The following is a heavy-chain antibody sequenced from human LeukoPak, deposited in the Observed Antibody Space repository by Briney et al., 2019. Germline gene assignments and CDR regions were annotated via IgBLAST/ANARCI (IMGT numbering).Heavy chain of an antibody. D-gene: IGHD5-24*01. CDR2: ISYDGSNK. CDR3: ARDLAMATILFLPDY. V-gene: IGHV3-30-3*01. Sequence: GGSLRLSCAASGFTFSSYAMHWVRQAPGKGLEWVAVISYDGSNKYYADSVKGRFTISRDNSKNTLYLQMNGLRAEDTAVYYCARDLAMATILFLPDYWGQGTLVTVSS. CDR1: GFTFSSYA. J-gene: IGHJ4*02.